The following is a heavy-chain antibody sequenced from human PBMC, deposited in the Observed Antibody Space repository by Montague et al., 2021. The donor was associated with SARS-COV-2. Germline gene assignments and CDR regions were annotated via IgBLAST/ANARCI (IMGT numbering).Heavy chain of an antibody. Sequence: PALVKPTQTLTLTCTFSGFSLSTSGMCVSWIRQPPGKALEWLALIDWDDDKYYSTSLKTRLTTSKDTSKNQVVLTMTNMDPVDTATYYCARMTTVVTLGYYYYYGMGVWGQGTTVTVSS. J-gene: IGHJ6*02. CDR1: GFSLSTSGMC. CDR2: IDWDDDK. D-gene: IGHD4-23*01. CDR3: ARMTTVVTLGYYYYYGMGV. V-gene: IGHV2-70*01.